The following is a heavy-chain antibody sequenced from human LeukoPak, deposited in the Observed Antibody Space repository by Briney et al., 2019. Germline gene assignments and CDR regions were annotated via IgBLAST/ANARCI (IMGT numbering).Heavy chain of an antibody. V-gene: IGHV3-49*03. CDR1: GFTFGDYA. J-gene: IGHJ4*02. Sequence: GGSLRLSCTASGFTFGDYAMSWFRQAPGKGLEWVGFIRSNAYGGTTEYAASVKGRFTISRDDSKSIAYLQMNSLKTEDTAVYYCTRDLPSTVTYYFDYWGQGTLVTVSS. CDR2: IRSNAYGGTT. D-gene: IGHD4-17*01. CDR3: TRDLPSTVTYYFDY.